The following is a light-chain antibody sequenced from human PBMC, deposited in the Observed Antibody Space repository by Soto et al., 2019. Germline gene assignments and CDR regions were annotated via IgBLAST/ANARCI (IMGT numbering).Light chain of an antibody. CDR2: DAS. CDR3: QQYNNYLWT. V-gene: IGKV1D-16*01. CDR1: QGISSW. Sequence: DIQMTQSPSSLSASVGDRVTITCRASQGISSWLAWYQQKPGKAPKVLIYDASTLQSGVPSRFSGSGSGTKFTLTISSLQPDDFATYYCQQYNNYLWTFGQGTKVDIK. J-gene: IGKJ1*01.